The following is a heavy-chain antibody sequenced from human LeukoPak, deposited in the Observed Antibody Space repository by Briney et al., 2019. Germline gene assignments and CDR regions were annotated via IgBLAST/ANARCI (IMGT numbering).Heavy chain of an antibody. J-gene: IGHJ3*02. CDR1: GFTFSSYW. D-gene: IGHD2-2*01. CDR2: IKQDGSGK. CDR3: AASLGYCSSTSCWSDAFDI. Sequence: GGSLRLSCAASGFTFSSYWMSWVRQAPGKGLEWVANIKQDGSGKYYVDSVKGRFTISRDNAKNSLYLQMNSLRAEDTAVYYCAASLGYCSSTSCWSDAFDIWGQGTMVTVSS. V-gene: IGHV3-7*03.